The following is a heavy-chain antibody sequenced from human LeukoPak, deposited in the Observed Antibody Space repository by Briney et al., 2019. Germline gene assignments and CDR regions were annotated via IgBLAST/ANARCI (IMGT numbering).Heavy chain of an antibody. J-gene: IGHJ4*02. CDR2: IYYSGST. CDR3: ARHRGGGWSDY. V-gene: IGHV4-59*08. CDR1: GGSISSYY. Sequence: SETLSLTCTVSGGSISSYYWSWIRQPPGKGLEWIGYIYYSGSTNYNPSLKSRVTISVDTSKNQFSLKLSSVTAADTAVYYCARHRGGGWSDYWGQGTLVTVSS. D-gene: IGHD6-19*01.